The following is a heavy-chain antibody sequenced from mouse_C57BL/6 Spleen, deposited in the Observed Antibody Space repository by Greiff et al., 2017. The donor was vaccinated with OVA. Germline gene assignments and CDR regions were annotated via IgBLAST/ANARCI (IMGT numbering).Heavy chain of an antibody. D-gene: IGHD2-5*01. J-gene: IGHJ2*01. V-gene: IGHV1-15*01. CDR1: GYTFTDYE. CDR2: IDPETGGT. Sequence: QVQLMESGAELVRPGASVTLSCKASGYTFTDYEMHWVKQTPVHGLEWIGAIDPETGGTAYNQKFKGKAILTADKSSSTAYMELRDLTSEDSAVYDCTRGEVTTYCCDYWGQGTTLTVSS. CDR3: TRGEVTTYCCDY.